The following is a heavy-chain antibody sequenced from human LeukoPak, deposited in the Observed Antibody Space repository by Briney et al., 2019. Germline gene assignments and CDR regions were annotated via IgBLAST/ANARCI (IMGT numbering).Heavy chain of an antibody. CDR2: INHSGST. CDR3: ARGSYHEQWLVPDWFDP. V-gene: IGHV4-34*01. D-gene: IGHD6-19*01. CDR1: GGSFSGYY. J-gene: IGHJ5*02. Sequence: ETLSLTCAVYGGSFSGYYWSWIRQPPGKGLEWIGEINHSGSTNYNPSLKSRVTISVDTSKNQFSLKLSSVTAAVTAVYYCARGSYHEQWLVPDWFDPWGQGTLVTVSS.